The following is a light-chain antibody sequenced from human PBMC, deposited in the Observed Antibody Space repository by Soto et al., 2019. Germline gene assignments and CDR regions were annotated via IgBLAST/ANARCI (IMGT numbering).Light chain of an antibody. CDR1: QSISGE. V-gene: IGKV3-11*01. CDR3: QQRRNWPLT. CDR2: DTS. Sequence: ETVLTQSPAALSLSPGERATLSCRATQSISGELAWYQQKPGQAPRLLSYDTSNRATGIPARFSGRGSGTGFTRTISSLEPEDVAVYYCQQRRNWPLTFGGGTKVEIK. J-gene: IGKJ4*01.